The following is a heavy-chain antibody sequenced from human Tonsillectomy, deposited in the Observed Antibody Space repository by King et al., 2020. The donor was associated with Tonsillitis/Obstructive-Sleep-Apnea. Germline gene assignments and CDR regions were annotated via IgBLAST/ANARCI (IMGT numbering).Heavy chain of an antibody. CDR3: ARGSYNYNAMDV. Sequence: VQLQQWGAGLLKPSETLSLTCAVYGGSFSGYYWSCIRQPPGKGLEWIGEINETGGTNYNPSLRSRVTIAVDTSKKKLSLNLSSATAADTAVYYCARGSYNYNAMDVWGQGTTVTVSS. J-gene: IGHJ6*02. V-gene: IGHV4-34*01. CDR1: GGSFSGYY. CDR2: INETGGT.